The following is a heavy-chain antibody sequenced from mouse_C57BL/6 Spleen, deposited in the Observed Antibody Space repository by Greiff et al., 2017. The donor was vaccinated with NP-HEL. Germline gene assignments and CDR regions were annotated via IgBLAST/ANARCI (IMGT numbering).Heavy chain of an antibody. J-gene: IGHJ2*01. Sequence: EVQLQESGPGLVKPSQSLSLTCSVTGYSITSGYYWNWIRQFPGNKLEWMGYISYDGSNNYNPSLKNRISITRDTSKNQFCLKLNSVTTEDTATYYCARRVIYYYDYFDYWGQGTTLTVSS. CDR3: ARRVIYYYDYFDY. CDR2: ISYDGSN. CDR1: GYSITSGYY. V-gene: IGHV3-6*01. D-gene: IGHD1-1*01.